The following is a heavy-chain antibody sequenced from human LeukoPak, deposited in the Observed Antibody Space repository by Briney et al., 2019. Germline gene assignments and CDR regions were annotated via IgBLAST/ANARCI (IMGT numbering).Heavy chain of an antibody. CDR2: IYYSGST. CDR3: ARDGGYCSGGSCYNLFDY. Sequence: PSQTLSLTCTVSGGSIISGGYYWSWIRQHPGKGLEWIGYIYYSGSTYYNPSLKSRVTISVDTSKNQFSLKLSSVTAADTAVYYCARDGGYCSGGSCYNLFDYWGQGTLVTVSS. D-gene: IGHD2-15*01. J-gene: IGHJ4*02. V-gene: IGHV4-31*03. CDR1: GGSIISGGYY.